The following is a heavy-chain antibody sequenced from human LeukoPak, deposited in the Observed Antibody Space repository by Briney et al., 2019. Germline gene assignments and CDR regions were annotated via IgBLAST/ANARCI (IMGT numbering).Heavy chain of an antibody. CDR2: INPNSGGT. D-gene: IGHD5-24*01. Sequence: ASVKVSCKASRYTFTGYYLHWVRQDPGQGLEWMGWINPNSGGTNSAQKFQGRVTMTRDTSITTAYMELIRLRSDDTAVYFCARGGGMWDGYNVDAWGQGTLVTVSS. CDR3: ARGGGMWDGYNVDA. J-gene: IGHJ5*02. V-gene: IGHV1-2*02. CDR1: RYTFTGYY.